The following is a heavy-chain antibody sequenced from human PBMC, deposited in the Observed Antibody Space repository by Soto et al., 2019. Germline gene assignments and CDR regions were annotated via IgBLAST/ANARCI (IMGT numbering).Heavy chain of an antibody. CDR3: AKDFSTVSPFDY. D-gene: IGHD2-2*01. CDR2: IGTRGDI. Sequence: GGSLRLSCAVSGFTLSRYSMNWVRQAPGKGLEWVSSIGTRGDIYYADSVKGRFTISRDNARNSLSLQMDSLRVEDTGVYYCAKDFSTVSPFDYWGQGTLVTVSS. V-gene: IGHV3-21*01. J-gene: IGHJ4*02. CDR1: GFTLSRYS.